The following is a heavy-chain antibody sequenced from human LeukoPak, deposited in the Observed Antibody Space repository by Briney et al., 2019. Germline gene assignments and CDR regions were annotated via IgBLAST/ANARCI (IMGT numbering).Heavy chain of an antibody. V-gene: IGHV4-34*01. D-gene: IGHD3-9*01. J-gene: IGHJ5*02. Sequence: SETLSLTCAVYGGSFSYYYWSWIRQPPGKTLEWIGDINHSGSTNYNPSLKSRVTISVDTSKNQFSLKLSSVTAADTAVYYCAIRKYYDILTGYRKIPTSGFDPWGQGTLVTVSS. CDR2: INHSGST. CDR3: AIRKYYDILTGYRKIPTSGFDP. CDR1: GGSFSYYY.